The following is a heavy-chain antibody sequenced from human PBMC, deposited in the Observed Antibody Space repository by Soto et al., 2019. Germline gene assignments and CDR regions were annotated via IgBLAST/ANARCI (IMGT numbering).Heavy chain of an antibody. CDR3: TRVRVNMVRGVPLPYGMDV. J-gene: IGHJ6*02. D-gene: IGHD3-10*01. V-gene: IGHV4-31*03. Sequence: QVQLQESGPGLVKPSQTLSLTCTVSGVSISSGGYYWSWIRQHPGKGLEWIGYIYYSGSTYHNPSLKSRVSISVDTSKNQFSLKLSSVTAADTAVYYCTRVRVNMVRGVPLPYGMDVWGQGTTVTVSS. CDR1: GVSISSGGYY. CDR2: IYYSGST.